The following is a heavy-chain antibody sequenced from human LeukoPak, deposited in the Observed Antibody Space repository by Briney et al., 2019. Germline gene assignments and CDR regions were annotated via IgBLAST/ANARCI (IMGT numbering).Heavy chain of an antibody. CDR3: AIMMGTITPRRFDH. Sequence: GESLKISCKGSGYSFSSYWIGWVRQMPGKGLEWMGIIYPGDSDTRFSPPFQGQVTISADKSISTAYLQWSSLKASDTAMYYCAIMMGTITPRRFDHWGQGTLVTVSS. CDR1: GYSFSSYW. D-gene: IGHD5-24*01. V-gene: IGHV5-51*01. CDR2: IYPGDSDT. J-gene: IGHJ4*02.